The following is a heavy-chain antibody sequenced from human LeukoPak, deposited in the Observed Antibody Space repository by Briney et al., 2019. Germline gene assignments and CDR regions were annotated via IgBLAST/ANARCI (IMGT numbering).Heavy chain of an antibody. CDR1: GFTFSSYW. J-gene: IGHJ6*03. CDR3: ARDRLSYYYYYMDV. CDR2: IKQDGSEK. Sequence: GGSLRLSCAASGFTFSSYWMSWVRQAPGKGLEWVANIKQDGSEKYYVDSVKGRFTISRDNATNSLYLQMNSLRAEDTAVYYCARDRLSYYYYYMDVWGKGTTVTVSS. V-gene: IGHV3-7*01.